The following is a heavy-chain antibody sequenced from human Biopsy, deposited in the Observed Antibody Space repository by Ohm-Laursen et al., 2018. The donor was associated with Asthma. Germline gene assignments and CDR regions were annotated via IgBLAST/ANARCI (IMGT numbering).Heavy chain of an antibody. CDR2: IYYRGTT. J-gene: IGHJ6*02. V-gene: IGHV4-39*01. Sequence: GTLSLTCSLSSGSGGYMRSGNYYWGWIRQPPGKGLEWIGSIYYRGTTYYNPSRESRVTVSADTSKKQFSLKLTSVTAADTAVYYCVRGSSSWHHGPFHYYYGLDVWGQGTTATVSS. CDR3: VRGSSSWHHGPFHYYYGLDV. CDR1: SGSGGYMRSGNYY. D-gene: IGHD6-13*01.